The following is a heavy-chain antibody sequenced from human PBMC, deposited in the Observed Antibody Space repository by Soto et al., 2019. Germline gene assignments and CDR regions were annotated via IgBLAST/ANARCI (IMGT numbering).Heavy chain of an antibody. V-gene: IGHV3-48*01. CDR2: TDSSSFSK. D-gene: IGHD1-26*01. J-gene: IGHJ1*01. CDR3: ASQGVGATGYLY. CDR1: GFTFSSYS. Sequence: EVQLVESGGGLVQPGGSLRLSCAASGFTFSSYSMNWVRQAPGKGLEWVSYTDSSSFSKYYADSVRGRFTISRDNVKRSLNLQMNSLRAEDTAVYYCASQGVGATGYLYWGQGALVTVSS.